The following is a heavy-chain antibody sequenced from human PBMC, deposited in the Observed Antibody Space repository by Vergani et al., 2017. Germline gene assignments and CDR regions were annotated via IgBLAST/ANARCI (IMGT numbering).Heavy chain of an antibody. D-gene: IGHD6-19*01. CDR2: IQFRVNGDAT. Sequence: EVQLVESGGGLLKPGESLRLSCAVSGFPFSGSYMTWVRQAPGKGLEWVSRIQFRVNGDATDYAAPVKGRFTISRDGSKETLYLQMNSLRAEDTAVYYCAKDREGIAVAGRDAFDIWGQGTMVTVSS. CDR3: AKDREGIAVAGRDAFDI. J-gene: IGHJ3*02. V-gene: IGHV3-15*01. CDR1: GFPFSGSY.